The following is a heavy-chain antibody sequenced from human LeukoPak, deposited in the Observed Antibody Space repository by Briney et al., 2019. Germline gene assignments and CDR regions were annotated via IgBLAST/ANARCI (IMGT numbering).Heavy chain of an antibody. J-gene: IGHJ3*02. CDR2: IYYSGGT. V-gene: IGHV4-59*08. CDR1: GGSISSYD. Sequence: AETLSLTCTVSGGSISSYDWNWIRQPPGKGLEWVGYIYYSGGTNYNPALKSRVTISIDTSKNQCSLKLTSVTAADTAVYYCARRNDFGIWGEGTMVTVSS. CDR3: ARRNDFGI.